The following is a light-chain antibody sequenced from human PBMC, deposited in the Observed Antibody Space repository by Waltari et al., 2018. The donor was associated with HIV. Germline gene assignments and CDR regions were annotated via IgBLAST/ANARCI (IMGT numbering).Light chain of an antibody. CDR2: DNN. V-gene: IGLV1-51*01. CDR3: VSWDSSLRGVL. J-gene: IGLJ2*01. Sequence: QSVLTQPPSLSAAPGQKVSITCSGSSSNIGVDYVSWYQQFPRTATKLLIYDNNERPSGIPDLFSGSKSGTSATLDITGLRTGEEADYYCVSWDSSLRGVLFGGGTKLTVL. CDR1: SSNIGVDY.